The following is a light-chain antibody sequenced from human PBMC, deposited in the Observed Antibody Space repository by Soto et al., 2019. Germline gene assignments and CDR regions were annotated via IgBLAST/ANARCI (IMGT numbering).Light chain of an antibody. CDR1: SSNIGAGYD. CDR3: QSYDSSLVV. J-gene: IGLJ2*01. V-gene: IGLV1-40*01. CDR2: GNS. Sequence: QAVVTQPPSVSGAPGQRVTISCTGSSSNIGAGYDVHWYHQLPGTAPKLLIYGNSNRPSGVPDRFSGSKSGTSASLAITGLQAEDEADYYCQSYDSSLVVFGGGTKVTVL.